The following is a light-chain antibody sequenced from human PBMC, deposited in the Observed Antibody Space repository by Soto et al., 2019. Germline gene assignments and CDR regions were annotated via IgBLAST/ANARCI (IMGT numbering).Light chain of an antibody. V-gene: IGKV3-11*01. CDR2: GAS. CDR3: QQHSHWPPWT. CDR1: EIVRTF. J-gene: IGKJ1*01. Sequence: VLTQSPATLSLSPGERATLSCRASEIVRTFVDWYQQKPGQAPSLLIHGASNRATDIPARFSGSGSGTDFTLTISNLEPEDFAVYYCQQHSHWPPWTFGQGTRVEIQ.